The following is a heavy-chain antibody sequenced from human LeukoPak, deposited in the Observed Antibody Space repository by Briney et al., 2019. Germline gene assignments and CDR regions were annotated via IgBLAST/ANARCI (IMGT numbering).Heavy chain of an antibody. CDR3: ARGPRGIVGVVIGYYFDY. Sequence: ASVKDSCKSSGYTFTDYYMHELRPAPGRGLDWMGRINPNSGCTNYAQKFRGRVTLTRETPINKADMDLSRQRYDDTAVYYCARGPRGIVGVVIGYYFDYWGQGALVTASS. V-gene: IGHV1-2*06. CDR1: GYTFTDYY. D-gene: IGHD3-3*01. J-gene: IGHJ4*02. CDR2: INPNSGCT.